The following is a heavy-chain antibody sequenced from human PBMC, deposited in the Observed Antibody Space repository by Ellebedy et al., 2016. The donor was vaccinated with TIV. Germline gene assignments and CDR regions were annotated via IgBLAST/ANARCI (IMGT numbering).Heavy chain of an antibody. CDR1: GFTFSTYA. CDR2: ISGSGCST. J-gene: IGHJ4*02. Sequence: PGGSLRLSCAASGFTFSTYAMSWVRQAPGKGLEWVSSISGSGCSTHYADSVKGRFAISRDNSKNTLYLQMNSLRAEDTAVYYWAKRPGSKDYWGQGTLVTVSS. D-gene: IGHD1-1*01. V-gene: IGHV3-23*01. CDR3: AKRPGSKDY.